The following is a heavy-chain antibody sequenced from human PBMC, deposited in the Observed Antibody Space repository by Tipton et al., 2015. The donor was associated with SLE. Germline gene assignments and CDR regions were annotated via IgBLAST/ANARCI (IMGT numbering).Heavy chain of an antibody. D-gene: IGHD4-11*01. CDR1: GGSISNYH. CDR3: ARDLPGVTTGQFDY. V-gene: IGHV4-39*07. J-gene: IGHJ4*02. Sequence: TLSLTCTVSGGSISNYHWSWIRQPPGKGLEWIGSIYYTGSTTYYNSFLKSRVTMSLDTSKNQFSLRLSSVTAADTAVYYCARDLPGVTTGQFDYWGQGTLVTVSS. CDR2: IYYTGSTT.